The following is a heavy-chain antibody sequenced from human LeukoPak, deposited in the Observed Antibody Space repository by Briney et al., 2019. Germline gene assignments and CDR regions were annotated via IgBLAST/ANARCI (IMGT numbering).Heavy chain of an antibody. CDR2: MNPNSGNT. CDR3: ARASGGPNWFDP. Sequence: ASVKVSCKASGYTFTSYDINWVRQATGQGLEWMGWMNPNSGNTGYAQKFQGRVTITRNTSISTAYMELSSLKSEDTAVYYCARASGGPNWFDPWGQGTLVTVSS. J-gene: IGHJ5*02. CDR1: GYTFTSYD. V-gene: IGHV1-8*03. D-gene: IGHD3-10*01.